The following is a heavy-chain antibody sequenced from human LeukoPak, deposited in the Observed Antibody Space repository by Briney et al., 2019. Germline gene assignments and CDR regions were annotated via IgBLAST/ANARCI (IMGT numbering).Heavy chain of an antibody. CDR3: ARDRGSNGGSDY. D-gene: IGHD4-23*01. Sequence: PSETLSLTCFVSGGSISPYYWSWIRQPPGKGLEWIAYINYSGTLKYNPSLKSRVTISVDTTKNQFSLKMTSVTAADTAVYFCARDRGSNGGSDYWGQGTLVTVSS. V-gene: IGHV4-59*01. CDR1: GGSISPYY. J-gene: IGHJ4*02. CDR2: INYSGTL.